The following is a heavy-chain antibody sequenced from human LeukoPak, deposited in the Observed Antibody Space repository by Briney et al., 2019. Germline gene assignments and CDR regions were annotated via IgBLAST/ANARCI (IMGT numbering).Heavy chain of an antibody. D-gene: IGHD5-24*01. V-gene: IGHV3-23*01. J-gene: IGHJ4*02. Sequence: GVSLRLSCAASGFTFSNFAMSWVRQAPGKGLEWVSAISGSGDTTYYADSVMGRFTISRDSSKNTLFLQMNSLRAEDAAIYYCAKHRSEVAMAALNYWGRGTLVTVSS. CDR2: ISGSGDTT. CDR3: AKHRSEVAMAALNY. CDR1: GFTFSNFA.